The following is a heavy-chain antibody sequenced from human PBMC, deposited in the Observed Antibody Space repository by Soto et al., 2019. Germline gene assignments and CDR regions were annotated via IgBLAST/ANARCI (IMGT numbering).Heavy chain of an antibody. D-gene: IGHD6-19*01. Sequence: GASLRPSSITSGFTVSNLSMSRMRQATGWGLELVSVIYISSSTYSAYSFKGLCTISKDNSRNTLYLHMNSLRAEDTAVYYCASGYSSGWDHDAFDKWGQGTMVTVSS. CDR1: GFTVSNLS. CDR3: ASGYSSGWDHDAFDK. V-gene: IGHV3-66*01. CDR2: IYISSST. J-gene: IGHJ3*02.